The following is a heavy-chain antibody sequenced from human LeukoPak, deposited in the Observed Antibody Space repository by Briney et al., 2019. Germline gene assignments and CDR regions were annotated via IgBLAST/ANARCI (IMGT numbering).Heavy chain of an antibody. CDR3: ARDFDQPSGN. CDR1: GFTFSSYW. V-gene: IGHV3-74*01. D-gene: IGHD3-9*01. CDR2: LNSDGSNT. Sequence: GGSLRLSCAASGFTFSSYWMHWVRQAPGKGLVWVSRLNSDGSNTGYADSVKGRFIISRDNAKNTLYLQTNSLRAEDTAVYYCARDFDQPSGNWGQGTLVTVSS. J-gene: IGHJ4*02.